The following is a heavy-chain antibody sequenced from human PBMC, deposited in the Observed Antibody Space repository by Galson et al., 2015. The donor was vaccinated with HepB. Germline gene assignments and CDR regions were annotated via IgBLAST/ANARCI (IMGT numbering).Heavy chain of an antibody. V-gene: IGHV3-21*01. Sequence: SLRLSCAASGFTFSSYGMNWVRQAPGKGPEWVSFISSSSSYIYYADSVKGRFTISRDNAKNSLYLQMNSLRAEDTAVYYCAKGGLDYISSLADWGQGALVTVSS. CDR2: ISSSSSYI. CDR3: AKGGLDYISSLAD. CDR1: GFTFSSYG. J-gene: IGHJ4*02. D-gene: IGHD4/OR15-4a*01.